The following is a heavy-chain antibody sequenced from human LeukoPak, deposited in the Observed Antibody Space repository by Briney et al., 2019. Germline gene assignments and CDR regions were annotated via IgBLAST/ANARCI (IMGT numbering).Heavy chain of an antibody. V-gene: IGHV4-30-4*02. J-gene: IGHJ3*01. CDR2: IYYSGST. CDR3: ARDQKYYYDSSGNF. D-gene: IGHD3-22*01. Sequence: PSETLSLTCTVSGGSISSGDYYWSWLRQPPGKGLEWSGYIYYSGSTYYNPSLKSRVTISVDTSKTQFSLKLSSGTAADTAVYYCARDQKYYYDSSGNFWGQGTMVTVSS. CDR1: GGSISSGDYY.